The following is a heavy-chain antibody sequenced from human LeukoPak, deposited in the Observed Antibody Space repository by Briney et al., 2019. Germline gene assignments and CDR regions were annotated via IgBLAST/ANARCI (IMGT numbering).Heavy chain of an antibody. J-gene: IGHJ4*02. Sequence: SETLSLTCTVSGGSISSYYCSWIRQPPGKGLEWIGYIYYSGSTNYNPSLKSRVTISVDTSKNQFSLKLSSVTAADTAVYYCARDRSRYSYGIDYWGQGTLVTVSS. CDR1: GGSISSYY. D-gene: IGHD5-18*01. CDR2: IYYSGST. CDR3: ARDRSRYSYGIDY. V-gene: IGHV4-59*01.